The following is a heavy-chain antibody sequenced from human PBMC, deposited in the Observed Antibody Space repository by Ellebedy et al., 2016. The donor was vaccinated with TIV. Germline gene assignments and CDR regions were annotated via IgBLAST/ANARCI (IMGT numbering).Heavy chain of an antibody. CDR1: GFTFSSYT. V-gene: IGHV3-23*01. Sequence: GESLKISXAASGFTFSSYTMNWVRQAPGKGLEWVSVIIGSDGSTHYADSVKGRFIISRDKSKNTLFLQLNSLRAEDTAVYYCAKGAWLGYWGQGTQVTVSP. CDR3: AKGAWLGY. CDR2: IIGSDGST. J-gene: IGHJ4*02.